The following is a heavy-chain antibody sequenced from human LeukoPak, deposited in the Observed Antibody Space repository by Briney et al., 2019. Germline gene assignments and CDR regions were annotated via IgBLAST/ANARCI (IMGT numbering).Heavy chain of an antibody. V-gene: IGHV7-4-1*02. CDR2: INTNTGNP. D-gene: IGHD3-9*01. CDR1: GYTFTSYA. Sequence: GASVKVSCKASGYTFTSYAMNWVRQAPGQGLEWMGWINTNTGNPTYAQGFTGRFVFSLDTSVSTAYLQISSLKAEDTAVYYCARDRYYDILTGYWTYIDYWGQGTLVPSPQ. CDR3: ARDRYYDILTGYWTYIDY. J-gene: IGHJ4*02.